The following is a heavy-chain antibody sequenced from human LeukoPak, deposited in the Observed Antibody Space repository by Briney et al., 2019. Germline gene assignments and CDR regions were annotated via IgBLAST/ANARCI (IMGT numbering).Heavy chain of an antibody. CDR2: INTDSSLI. D-gene: IGHD6-19*01. CDR1: GFAFSSYW. V-gene: IGHV3-74*01. J-gene: IGHJ4*02. CDR3: ARNLYTSGDY. Sequence: GGSLRLSCAASGFAFSSYWMHWVRQAPGKGLAWVSRINTDSSLINYADSVKGRFTISRDNAKNTLYLQMNSLRPEDTAIYYCARNLYTSGDYWGQGTLVTVSS.